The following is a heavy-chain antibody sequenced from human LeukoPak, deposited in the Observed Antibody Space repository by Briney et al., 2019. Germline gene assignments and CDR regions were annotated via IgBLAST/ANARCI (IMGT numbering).Heavy chain of an antibody. V-gene: IGHV1-2*04. CDR2: INPNSGGT. CDR3: ARGENLFSYYYYMDV. Sequence: ASVKVSCKASGYTFTGYYMHWVRQAPGQGLEWMGWINPNSGGTNYAQKFQGWVTMTRDTSISTAYMELSRLRSDDTAVYYCARGENLFSYYYYMDVWGKGTTVTVSS. D-gene: IGHD2-21*01. CDR1: GYTFTGYY. J-gene: IGHJ6*03.